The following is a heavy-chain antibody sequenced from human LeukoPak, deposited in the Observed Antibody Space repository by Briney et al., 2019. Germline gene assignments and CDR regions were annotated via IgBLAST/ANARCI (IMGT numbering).Heavy chain of an antibody. CDR3: ARGGQDFWSGYYFGY. CDR2: INHSRST. V-gene: IGHV4-34*01. CDR1: GGSFSGYY. Sequence: SETLSLTCAVYGGSFSGYYWSWIRQPPGKGLEWIGEINHSRSTNYNPSLKSRVTISVDTSKNQFSLKLSSVTAADTAVYYCARGGQDFWSGYYFGYWGQGTLVTVSS. D-gene: IGHD3-3*01. J-gene: IGHJ4*02.